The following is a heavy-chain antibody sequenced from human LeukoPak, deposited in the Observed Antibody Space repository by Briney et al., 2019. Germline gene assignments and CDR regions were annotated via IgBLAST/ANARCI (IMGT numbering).Heavy chain of an antibody. CDR1: GFTFGDYA. J-gene: IGHJ3*02. CDR3: AKDRYSGSYADASDI. V-gene: IGHV3-9*01. D-gene: IGHD1-26*01. Sequence: GGSLRLSCAASGFTFGDYAMHWVRQAPGKGLEWVSGISWNSDSKAYADSVKGRFTISRDNAKNSLYLQMNSLRVEDTALYYCAKDRYSGSYADASDIWGQGTMVTVSS. CDR2: ISWNSDSK.